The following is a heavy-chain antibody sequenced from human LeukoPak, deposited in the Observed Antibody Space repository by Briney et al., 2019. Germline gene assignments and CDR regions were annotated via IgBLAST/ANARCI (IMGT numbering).Heavy chain of an antibody. CDR2: INPHTGGT. CDR3: ARPYCSGGSCHDFFDY. J-gene: IGHJ4*02. CDR1: GYTFTGYY. V-gene: IGHV1-2*02. D-gene: IGHD2-15*01. Sequence: ASVKVSCKASGYTFTGYYMHWVRQAPGQGLEWMGWINPHTGGTNYAQKFQGRATMTRDTSISTAYMELSRLRSDDTAVYYCARPYCSGGSCHDFFDYWGQGTLVTVSS.